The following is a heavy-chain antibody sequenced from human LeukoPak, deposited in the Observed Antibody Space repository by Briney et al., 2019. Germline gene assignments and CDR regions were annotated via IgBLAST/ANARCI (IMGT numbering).Heavy chain of an antibody. D-gene: IGHD3-10*01. Sequence: PGGSLRLSCAASGFTFSSYAMHWVRQAPGQGLEWVSAISGSGGNTYYADSVKGRFTVSRDNSKNTLYLQINSLRAEDTAVYYCAKVRYYYTSGTPNWFDPWGQGTLVTVSS. CDR1: GFTFSSYA. J-gene: IGHJ5*02. CDR2: ISGSGGNT. V-gene: IGHV3-23*01. CDR3: AKVRYYYTSGTPNWFDP.